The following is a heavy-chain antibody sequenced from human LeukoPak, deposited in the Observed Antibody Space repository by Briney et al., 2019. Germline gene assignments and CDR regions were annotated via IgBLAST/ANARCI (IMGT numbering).Heavy chain of an antibody. D-gene: IGHD3-9*01. J-gene: IGHJ6*03. CDR3: ATDKSLRYTYYYYLDV. CDR2: ISSSSANI. Sequence: GGSLRLSCAASGLTFSNYAMNWVRQAPGKGLEWVAYISSSSANIRYADSVKDRFTVSRDNAKSALSLQMNSLRAGDTAVYYCATDKSLRYTYYYYLDVWGKGTTVTVSS. V-gene: IGHV3-48*01. CDR1: GLTFSNYA.